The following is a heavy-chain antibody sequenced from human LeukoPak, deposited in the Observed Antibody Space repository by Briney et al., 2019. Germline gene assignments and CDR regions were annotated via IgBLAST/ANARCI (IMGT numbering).Heavy chain of an antibody. CDR2: IIPIFGTA. Sequence: ASVKVSCKASGGTFSSYAISWVRQAPGQGLEWMGGIIPIFGTANYAQKFQGRVTITTDESTSTAYMELRSLRSGDTAVYYCASGAEWELRYWGQGTLVTVSS. CDR1: GGTFSSYA. CDR3: ASGAEWELRY. D-gene: IGHD1-26*01. J-gene: IGHJ4*02. V-gene: IGHV1-69*05.